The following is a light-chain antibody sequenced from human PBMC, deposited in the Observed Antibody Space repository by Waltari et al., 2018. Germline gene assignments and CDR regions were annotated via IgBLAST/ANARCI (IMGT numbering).Light chain of an antibody. CDR1: QSIGSH. J-gene: IGKJ1*01. CDR2: GAS. CDR3: QQYDNWPRT. Sequence: EIVMTQSPATLSVSPGERATLSCRASQSIGSHLAWYQQTPGQGPRLLIYGASTRPTGIPARFSGRGSGTEFTLTISSLQSEDFAVYFCQQYDNWPRTFGQGTKVEI. V-gene: IGKV3-15*01.